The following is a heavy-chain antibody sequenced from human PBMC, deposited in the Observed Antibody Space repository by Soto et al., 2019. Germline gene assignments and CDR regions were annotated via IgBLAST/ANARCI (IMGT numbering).Heavy chain of an antibody. CDR3: ARDGMVRGQYGMDV. J-gene: IGHJ6*02. Sequence: SVKVSCKASGGTFGSYAISWVRQAPGQGLEWMGGIIPIFGTANYAQKFQGRVTITADESTSTAYMELSSLRSEDTAVYYCARDGMVRGQYGMDVWGQGTTVTVSS. CDR2: IIPIFGTA. CDR1: GGTFGSYA. D-gene: IGHD3-10*01. V-gene: IGHV1-69*13.